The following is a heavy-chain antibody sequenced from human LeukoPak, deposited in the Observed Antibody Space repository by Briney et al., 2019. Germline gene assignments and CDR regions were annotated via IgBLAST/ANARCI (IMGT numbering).Heavy chain of an antibody. Sequence: ASVKVSCKASGYTFSNYGVSWVRQTPGQRLEWMAWISAYDGDTHYAPNFQGRVTMTTDTSTSTAYMELWSLRSDDTAVYYCARDTGSYFAPDYWGQGTLVTVSS. D-gene: IGHD1-26*01. J-gene: IGHJ4*02. V-gene: IGHV1-18*01. CDR3: ARDTGSYFAPDY. CDR1: GYTFSNYG. CDR2: ISAYDGDT.